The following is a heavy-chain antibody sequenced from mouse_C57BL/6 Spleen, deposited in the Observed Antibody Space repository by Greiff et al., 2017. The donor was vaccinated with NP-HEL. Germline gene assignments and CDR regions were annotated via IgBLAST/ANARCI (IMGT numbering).Heavy chain of an antibody. CDR1: GYTFTSYW. V-gene: IGHV1-55*01. Sequence: VQLKQPGAELVKPGASVKMSCKASGYTFTSYWITWVKQRPGQGLEWIGDIYPGSGSTNYNEKFKSKATLTVDTSSSTAYMQLSSLTSEDSAGYYCAREGNDVYAMDYWGQGTSVTVSS. CDR2: IYPGSGST. CDR3: AREGNDVYAMDY. D-gene: IGHD2-2*01. J-gene: IGHJ4*01.